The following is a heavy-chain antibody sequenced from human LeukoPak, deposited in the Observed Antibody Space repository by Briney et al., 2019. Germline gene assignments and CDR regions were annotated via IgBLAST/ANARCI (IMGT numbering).Heavy chain of an antibody. CDR3: ASRKLGNDY. CDR1: GGSISSSNW. V-gene: IGHV4-4*02. D-gene: IGHD7-27*01. CDR2: IYHSGST. Sequence: SETLSLTCAVSGGSISSSNWWSWVRQPPGKGLEWIGEIYHSGSTNYNPSLKSRVTISADTSRDQFSLKLSSVTAADTAVYYCASRKLGNDYWGQGILVTVTS. J-gene: IGHJ4*02.